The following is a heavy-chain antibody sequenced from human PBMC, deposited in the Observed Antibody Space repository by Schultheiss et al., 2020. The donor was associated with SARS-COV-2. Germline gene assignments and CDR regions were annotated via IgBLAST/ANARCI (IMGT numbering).Heavy chain of an antibody. D-gene: IGHD2-15*01. CDR3: AREPILAAGYYYYGMDV. V-gene: IGHV1-46*01. CDR2: INPSGGST. J-gene: IGHJ6*02. CDR1: GYTFTSYY. Sequence: ASVKVSCKASGYTFTSYYMHWVRQAPGQGLEWMGIINPSGGSTSYAQKFQGRVTMTRDTSTSTVYMELSSLRSEDTAVYYCAREPILAAGYYYYGMDVWGQGTTVTVSS.